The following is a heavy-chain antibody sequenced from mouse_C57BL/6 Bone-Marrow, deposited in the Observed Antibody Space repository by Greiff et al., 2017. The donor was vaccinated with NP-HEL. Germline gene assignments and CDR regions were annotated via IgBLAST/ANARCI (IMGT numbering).Heavy chain of an antibody. Sequence: EVKVEESGTVLARPGASVKMSCKTSGYTFTSYWMRWVKQRPGQGLEWIGAIYPGNSDTSYNQKFKGKAKLTAVTSASTAYMELSSLTNEDSAVYYCTYGNYYYAMDYWGQGTSVTVSS. J-gene: IGHJ4*01. CDR1: GYTFTSYW. D-gene: IGHD2-1*01. CDR2: IYPGNSDT. CDR3: TYGNYYYAMDY. V-gene: IGHV1-5*01.